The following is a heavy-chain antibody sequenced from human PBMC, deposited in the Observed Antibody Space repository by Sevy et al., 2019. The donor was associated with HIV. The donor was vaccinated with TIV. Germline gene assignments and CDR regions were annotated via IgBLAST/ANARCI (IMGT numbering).Heavy chain of an antibody. CDR1: GGSFSGYY. V-gene: IGHV4-34*01. Sequence: SETLSLTCAVYGGSFSGYYWRWIRQPPGKGLEWIGEINHTGGTNYNPSLKSRVTISVDKSKNQFSLRLTSITAADTAMYYCASLDHWGQGTLDTVSS. CDR3: ASLDH. CDR2: INHTGGT. J-gene: IGHJ4*02.